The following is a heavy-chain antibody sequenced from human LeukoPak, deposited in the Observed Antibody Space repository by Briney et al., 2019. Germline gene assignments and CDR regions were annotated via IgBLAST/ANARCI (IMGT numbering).Heavy chain of an antibody. J-gene: IGHJ6*02. CDR3: ARGGVVGSGPYYYYGMDV. CDR1: GFTFSSYG. Sequence: GGSLRLSCAASGFTFSSYGMHWVRQAPGKGLEWVAVIWYDGSNKYYADSVKGRFTISRDNSKNTLYLQMNSLRAEDTAVYYCARGGVVGSGPYYYYGMDVWGQGTTVTVSS. CDR2: IWYDGSNK. D-gene: IGHD3-10*01. V-gene: IGHV3-33*01.